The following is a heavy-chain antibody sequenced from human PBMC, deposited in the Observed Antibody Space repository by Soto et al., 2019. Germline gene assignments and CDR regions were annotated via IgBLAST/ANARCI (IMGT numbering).Heavy chain of an antibody. V-gene: IGHV3-33*01. CDR1: GFTFSSYG. J-gene: IGHJ3*02. CDR2: IWYDGSNK. Sequence: QVQLVESGGGVVQPGRSLRLSCAASGFTFSSYGMHWVRQAPGKGLEWVAVIWYDGSNKYYADSVKGRFTISRDNSKNTLNLQMNCLRAEETAVDYCARAHPYYYESSGWAPGAFDIWGQGTRVTVSS. D-gene: IGHD3-22*01. CDR3: ARAHPYYYESSGWAPGAFDI.